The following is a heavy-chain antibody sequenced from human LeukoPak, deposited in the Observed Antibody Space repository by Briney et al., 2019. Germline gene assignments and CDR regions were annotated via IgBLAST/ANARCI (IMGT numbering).Heavy chain of an antibody. J-gene: IGHJ2*01. CDR2: IYYSGST. Sequence: PGGSLRLSCAASGFTFNDYYINWIRQPPGKGLEWIGSIYYSGSTYYNPSLKSRVTISVDTSKNQFSLKLSSVTAADTAVYYCARQLGSSGWYEYWYFDLWGRGTLVTVSS. V-gene: IGHV4-39*01. CDR1: GFTFNDYY. D-gene: IGHD6-19*01. CDR3: ARQLGSSGWYEYWYFDL.